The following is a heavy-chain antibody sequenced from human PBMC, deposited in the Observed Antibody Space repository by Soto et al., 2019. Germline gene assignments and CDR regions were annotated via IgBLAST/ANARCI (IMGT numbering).Heavy chain of an antibody. CDR1: GFSLTTDDVG. CDR3: AHTRYSISSFDF. J-gene: IGHJ4*02. V-gene: IGHV2-5*02. CDR2: VYWDDDK. D-gene: IGHD6-6*01. Sequence: GTGPTLVNPTQTLTLTCTFSGFSLTTDDVGVGWIRQFPGKALDWLAVVYWDDDKRYSPSLKSRLTITKDTSKNQVFLTMSNMDPVDTATYYCAHTRYSISSFDFWGRGTLVTVSS.